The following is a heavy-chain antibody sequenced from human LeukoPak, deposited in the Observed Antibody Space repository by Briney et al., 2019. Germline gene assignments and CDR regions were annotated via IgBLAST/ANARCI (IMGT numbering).Heavy chain of an antibody. J-gene: IGHJ4*02. Sequence: GGSLRPSCAASGFTFSTYSMRWVRQAPGKGLEWVSSISSSSGFIYYADSVKGRFTISRDNAKNSLYLQMSSLRAEDTAVYYCARDISYGSAWWGQGTLVTVSS. D-gene: IGHD3-10*01. V-gene: IGHV3-21*01. CDR2: ISSSSGFI. CDR3: ARDISYGSAW. CDR1: GFTFSTYS.